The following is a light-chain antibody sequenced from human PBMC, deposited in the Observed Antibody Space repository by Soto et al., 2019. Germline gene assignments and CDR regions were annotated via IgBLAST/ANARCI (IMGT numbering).Light chain of an antibody. V-gene: IGKV1-27*01. CDR2: AAS. J-gene: IGKJ3*01. CDR3: QMYNSASGVT. Sequence: DIQMTQSPSSLSASVGDRVTITCRASQGISNYLAWYQQKPGKVPKLLIYAASTLQSGVPSRFSGSGSGTDFTLTISSLQPEDVATYYCQMYNSASGVTFGPGTKVDIK. CDR1: QGISNY.